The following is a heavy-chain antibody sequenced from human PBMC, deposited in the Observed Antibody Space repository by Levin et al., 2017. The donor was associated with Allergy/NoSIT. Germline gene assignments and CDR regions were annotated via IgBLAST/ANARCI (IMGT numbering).Heavy chain of an antibody. CDR2: MNSDGSST. V-gene: IGHV3-74*01. Sequence: PGGSLRLSCAASGFTFSSFWMHWVRQAPGKGLVWVSRMNSDGSSTDYADSVKGRFTISRDNAKNTLYLQMNSLRAEDTAVYYCARGDPDPFDYWGQGTLVTVSS. J-gene: IGHJ4*02. CDR3: ARGDPDPFDY. CDR1: GFTFSSFW.